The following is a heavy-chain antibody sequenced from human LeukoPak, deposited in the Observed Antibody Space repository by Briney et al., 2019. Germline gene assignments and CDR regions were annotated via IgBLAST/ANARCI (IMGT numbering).Heavy chain of an antibody. CDR3: ARAGARPKGNYFYGMDV. CDR2: ISAGSSYI. J-gene: IGHJ6*02. Sequence: GGSLRLSCAASGGTFSAYNMNWVRQAPGKGLEWVSSISAGSSYIYYPASVKGRFTISRDNAKNSLYLKMNSLRDEDTAVYDWARAGARPKGNYFYGMDVWGQGTTVTVSS. D-gene: IGHD1-26*01. V-gene: IGHV3-21*01. CDR1: GGTFSAYN.